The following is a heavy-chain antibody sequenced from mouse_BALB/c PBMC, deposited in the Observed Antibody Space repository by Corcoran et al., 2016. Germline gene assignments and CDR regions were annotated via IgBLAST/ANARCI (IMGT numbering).Heavy chain of an antibody. D-gene: IGHD2-2*01. CDR2: IDPANGNT. CDR3: ATGWLRRGGYCAMDY. CDR1: GFNIKDTY. Sequence: EVQLQQSGAELVKPGASVKLSCTASGFNIKDTYMHWVKQRPEQGLEWIGRIDPANGNTKYDPKFQGKATITADTSSNTAYLQLSSLTSEDTAVYYDATGWLRRGGYCAMDYWGEGTSVTVSS. J-gene: IGHJ4*01. V-gene: IGHV14-3*02.